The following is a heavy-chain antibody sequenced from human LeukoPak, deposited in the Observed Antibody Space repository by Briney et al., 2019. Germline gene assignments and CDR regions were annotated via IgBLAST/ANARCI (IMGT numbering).Heavy chain of an antibody. Sequence: GGSLRLSCAASGFTFSSYGMHWVRQAPGKGLEWVAFRRYDGSNKYYADSVKGRFTISRDNSKNTLYLQMNSLRAEDTAVYYCAKEERHCSSTSCSTEVDYWGQGTLVTVSS. J-gene: IGHJ4*02. V-gene: IGHV3-30*02. D-gene: IGHD2-2*01. CDR2: RRYDGSNK. CDR3: AKEERHCSSTSCSTEVDY. CDR1: GFTFSSYG.